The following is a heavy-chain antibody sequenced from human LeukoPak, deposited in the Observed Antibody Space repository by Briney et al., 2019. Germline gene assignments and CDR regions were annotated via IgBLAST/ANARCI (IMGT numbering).Heavy chain of an antibody. CDR2: ISWNSGSI. CDR1: GFTFDDYA. Sequence: QAGGSLRLSCAASGFTFDDYAMHWVRQAPGKGLEWVSGISWNSGSIGYADSVKGRFTISRDNAKNSLYLQMNSLRAEDTALYYCAKDISYYYDSSGVDYWGQGTLVTVSS. V-gene: IGHV3-9*01. D-gene: IGHD3-22*01. J-gene: IGHJ4*02. CDR3: AKDISYYYDSSGVDY.